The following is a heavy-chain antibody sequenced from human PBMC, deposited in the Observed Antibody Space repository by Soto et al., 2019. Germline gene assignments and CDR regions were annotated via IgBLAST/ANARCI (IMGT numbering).Heavy chain of an antibody. CDR3: ARDRVYYDSSGYYQDYGMDV. D-gene: IGHD3-22*01. CDR1: GFTFSNYW. CDR2: INSDGSST. V-gene: IGHV3-74*01. Sequence: VSLRLSCAASGFTFSNYWMHWVRQAPGKGLVWVSRINSDGSSTSYADSVKGRFTITRDNAKNTLYLQMNSLGAEDTAVYYCARDRVYYDSSGYYQDYGMDVWGQGTTVTVSS. J-gene: IGHJ6*02.